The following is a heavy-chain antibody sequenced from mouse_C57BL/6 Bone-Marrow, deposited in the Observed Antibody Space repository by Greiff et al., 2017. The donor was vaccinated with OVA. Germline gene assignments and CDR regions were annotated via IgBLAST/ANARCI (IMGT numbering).Heavy chain of an antibody. D-gene: IGHD1-1*01. CDR3: TRLDGSSYGYYAMDY. CDR1: GYTFTDYE. Sequence: QVQLQQSGAELVRPGASVTLSCKASGYTFTDYEMHWVKQTPVHGLEWIGAIDPETGGTAYNQKFKGKAILTADKSSSTAYMELRSLTSEDSAVYYCTRLDGSSYGYYAMDYWGQGTSVTVAS. J-gene: IGHJ4*01. V-gene: IGHV1-15*01. CDR2: IDPETGGT.